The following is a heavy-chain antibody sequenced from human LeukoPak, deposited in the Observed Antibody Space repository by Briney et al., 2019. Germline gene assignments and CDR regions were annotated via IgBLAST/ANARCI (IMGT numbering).Heavy chain of an antibody. D-gene: IGHD2-2*01. J-gene: IGHJ4*02. CDR1: GFTFSAYS. CDR3: VRDAGSTSVRGDY. Sequence: GRSLRLSCAASGFTFSAYSMNWVCQAPGKGLEWVSFISAGRSSMHYADSAKGRFTISRDNARNSLFLQMNSLRVEDTGVYYCVRDAGSTSVRGDYWGQGALVTVSS. CDR2: ISAGRSSM. V-gene: IGHV3-48*04.